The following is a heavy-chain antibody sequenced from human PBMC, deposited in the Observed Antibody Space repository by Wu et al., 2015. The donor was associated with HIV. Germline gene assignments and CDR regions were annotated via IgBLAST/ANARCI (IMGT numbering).Heavy chain of an antibody. D-gene: IGHD3-22*01. CDR3: ARGISGWSWLLGXYYYYYYMDV. V-gene: IGHV1-69*12. CDR2: IIPIFGTA. CDR1: GGTFSSYA. J-gene: IGHJ6*03. Sequence: QVQLVQSGAEVKKPGSSVKVSCKASGGTFSSYAISWVRQAPGQGLEWMGGIIPIFGTANYAQKFQGRVTITADESTSTAYMELSSLRSEDTAVYYCARGISGWSWLLGXYYYYYYMDVVGTKGPRSPSP.